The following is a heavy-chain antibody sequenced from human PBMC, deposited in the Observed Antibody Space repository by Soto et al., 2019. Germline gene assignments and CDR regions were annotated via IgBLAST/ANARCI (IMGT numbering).Heavy chain of an antibody. V-gene: IGHV4-30-4*01. CDR3: ARAVYCRSAACSNWFDS. CDR1: GASINSADYY. J-gene: IGHJ5*01. D-gene: IGHD2-2*01. Sequence: SETLSLTCAVSGASINSADYYWSWIHQPPGKGLEWIGYIYYSGSTYYNPSLKSRAAISADMSKNQFSLRLSSATAADTAVYYCARAVYCRSAACSNWFDSWGQGTLVTVSS. CDR2: IYYSGST.